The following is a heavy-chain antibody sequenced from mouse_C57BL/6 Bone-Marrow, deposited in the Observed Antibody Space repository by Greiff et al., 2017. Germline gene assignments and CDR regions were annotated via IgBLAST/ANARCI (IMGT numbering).Heavy chain of an antibody. CDR1: GYTFTDYY. CDR2: INPNNGGT. CDR3: ARSASFAD. J-gene: IGHJ3*01. Sequence: EVQLQQSGPELVKPGASVKISCKASGYTFTDYYMNWVKQSHGKSLEWIGDINPNNGGTSYNQKFKGKATLTVDKSSSTAYMELRSLTSEDSAVYYCARSASFADWGQGTLVTVSA. V-gene: IGHV1-26*01.